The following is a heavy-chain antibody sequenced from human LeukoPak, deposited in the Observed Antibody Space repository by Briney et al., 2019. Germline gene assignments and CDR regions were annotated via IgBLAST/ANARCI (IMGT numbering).Heavy chain of an antibody. J-gene: IGHJ3*02. V-gene: IGHV1-24*01. CDR1: GYTLTELS. D-gene: IGHD1-26*01. CDR3: ATVFGASDAFDI. Sequence: ASVKVSCKVSGYTLTELSMHWVRQAPGKGLEWMGGFDPEDGETIYAQKFQGRVTMTEDTSTDTAYMELSSLRSEDTAVYYCATVFGASDAFDIWGQGTMVTVSS. CDR2: FDPEDGET.